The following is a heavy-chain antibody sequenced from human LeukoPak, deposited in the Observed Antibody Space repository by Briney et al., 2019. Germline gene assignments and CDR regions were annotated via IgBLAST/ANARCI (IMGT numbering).Heavy chain of an antibody. CDR3: AKAMLIQQQLGTPLFDY. D-gene: IGHD6-13*01. J-gene: IGHJ4*02. CDR1: GFTFDDYA. CDR2: ISWNSGNI. Sequence: PGGSLKLSCAASGFTFDDYAMHWVRQVPGKGLEWVSGISWNSGNIDYADSVKGRFTVSRDNAKNSLYLQMNSLRAEDMALYYCAKAMLIQQQLGTPLFDYWGQGTLVTVSS. V-gene: IGHV3-9*03.